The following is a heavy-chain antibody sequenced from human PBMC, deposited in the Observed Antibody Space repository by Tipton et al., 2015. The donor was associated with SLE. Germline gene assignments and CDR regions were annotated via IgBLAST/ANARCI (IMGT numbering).Heavy chain of an antibody. Sequence: SLRLSCAASEFTFRTFAMSWVRQAPGKGLEWVSGISGSGETTYYADSVRGRFTISRDYSKNTVYLQMNSLRAEDTATYYCANLHSGGLRMVDYWGQGTLVTVSS. V-gene: IGHV3-23*01. D-gene: IGHD1-26*01. CDR1: EFTFRTFA. CDR2: ISGSGETT. J-gene: IGHJ4*02. CDR3: ANLHSGGLRMVDY.